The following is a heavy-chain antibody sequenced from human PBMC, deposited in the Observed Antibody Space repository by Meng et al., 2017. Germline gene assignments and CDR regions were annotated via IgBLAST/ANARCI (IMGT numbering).Heavy chain of an antibody. CDR2: IIPIFGTA. CDR3: HSGWYQAGDDY. J-gene: IGHJ4*02. CDR1: GGTFSSYA. D-gene: IGHD6-19*01. V-gene: IGHV1-69*06. Sequence: QEELVQSWAEVKKPGSLVKVSCEASGGTFSSYAISWVRQAPGQGLEWMGGIIPIFGTANYAQKFQGRVTITADKSTSTAYMELSSLRSEDTAVYYCHSGWYQAGDDYWGQGTLVTVSS.